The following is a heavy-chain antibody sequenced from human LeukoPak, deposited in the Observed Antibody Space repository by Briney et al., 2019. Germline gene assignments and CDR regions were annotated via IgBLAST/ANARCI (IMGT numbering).Heavy chain of an antibody. V-gene: IGHV3-53*01. J-gene: IGHJ6*02. CDR1: GFTVSSNY. Sequence: GGSLRLSCAASGFTVSSNYMSWVRQAPGKGLEWVSIIYSGGSTYYAASVKGRFTISRDNSKNTLYLQMNSLRAEDTAVYHCARTPDSYESTGYFVDWGQGTTVTVSS. CDR2: IYSGGST. CDR3: ARTPDSYESTGYFVD. D-gene: IGHD3-22*01.